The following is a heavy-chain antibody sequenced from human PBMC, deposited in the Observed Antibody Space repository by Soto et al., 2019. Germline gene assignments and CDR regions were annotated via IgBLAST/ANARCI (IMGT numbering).Heavy chain of an antibody. V-gene: IGHV3-48*02. Sequence: EVQLVESGGGLVQPGGSLRLSCAASGFTFSSYGVNWLRQAPGKGLGWVSYVSSSSSTIYYADSVKGRFTVSRDNAQNSRYLQMNSLRDEDTAVYYCARDPRGVRGVSFWYYGMDVWGQGTTVTVSS. CDR1: GFTFSSYG. J-gene: IGHJ6*02. D-gene: IGHD3-10*01. CDR2: VSSSSSTI. CDR3: ARDPRGVRGVSFWYYGMDV.